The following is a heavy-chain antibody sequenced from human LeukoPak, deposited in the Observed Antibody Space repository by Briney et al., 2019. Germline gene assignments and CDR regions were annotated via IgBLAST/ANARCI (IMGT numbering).Heavy chain of an antibody. CDR3: ARDLVDTAMVNRALHYYGMDV. CDR2: IIPIFGTA. J-gene: IGHJ6*02. D-gene: IGHD5-18*01. Sequence: SVKVSCKASGGTFSSYAISWVRQAPGQGLEWMGGIIPIFGTANYAQKFQGRVTITADESTSTAYMELSSLRSEDTAVYYCARDLVDTAMVNRALHYYGMDVWGQRTTVTVSS. V-gene: IGHV1-69*01. CDR1: GGTFSSYA.